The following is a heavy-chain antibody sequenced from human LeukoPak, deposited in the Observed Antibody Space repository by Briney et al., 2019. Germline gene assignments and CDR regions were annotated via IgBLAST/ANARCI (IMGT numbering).Heavy chain of an antibody. D-gene: IGHD5-12*01. J-gene: IGHJ4*02. V-gene: IGHV3-23*01. Sequence: PGGSLRLSCAASGFTFSSYAMSWVRQAPGKGPEWVSAISGSGGSTYYADSVKGRFTISRDNSKNTVYLQMNSLRAEDTAAYYCARSTVATNFDYWGQGTLVTVSS. CDR1: GFTFSSYA. CDR3: ARSTVATNFDY. CDR2: ISGSGGST.